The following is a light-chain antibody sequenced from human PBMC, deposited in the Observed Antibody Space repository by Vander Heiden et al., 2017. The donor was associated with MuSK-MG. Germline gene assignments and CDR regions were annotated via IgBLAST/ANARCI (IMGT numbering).Light chain of an antibody. Sequence: DIQMTHSPSSLSASVGDRVTITCRTSQRISSYLNWYQQKPRKAPKLLIYAASSLQSGVPSRFSGSRSGTDFTLTISSLQPEDFATYYCQQSYSTLTFGGGTKVEIK. CDR3: QQSYSTLT. CDR2: AAS. J-gene: IGKJ4*01. V-gene: IGKV1-39*01. CDR1: QRISSY.